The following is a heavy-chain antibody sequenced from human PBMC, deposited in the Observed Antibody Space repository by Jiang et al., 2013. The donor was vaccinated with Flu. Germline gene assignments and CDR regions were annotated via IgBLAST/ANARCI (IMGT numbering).Heavy chain of an antibody. J-gene: IGHJ6*02. D-gene: IGHD3-10*01. CDR1: GYSFTSYW. CDR3: ARLAIWFGETDYGMDV. Sequence: VKKPGESLKISCKGSGYSFTSYWIGWVRQMPGKGLEWMGIIYPGDSDTRYSPSFQGQVTISADKSISTAYLQWSSLKASDTAMYYCARLAIWFGETDYGMDVWGQGTTVTVSS. V-gene: IGHV5-51*01. CDR2: IYPGDSDT.